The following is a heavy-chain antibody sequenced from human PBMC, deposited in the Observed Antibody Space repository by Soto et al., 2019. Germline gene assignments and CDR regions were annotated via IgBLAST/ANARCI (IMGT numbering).Heavy chain of an antibody. CDR1: GYTFTIYG. V-gene: IGHV1-18*04. CDR3: ARELSSSWCDY. J-gene: IGHJ4*02. D-gene: IGHD6-13*01. Sequence: ASVKVSCKASGYTFTIYGIRWVRQAPGQGLEWMGWISAYNGNTNYAQKLKGRVTMTRHTSTSTAYMELRSMRSDDKAVYYCARELSSSWCDYWGQGTLVTSPQ. CDR2: ISAYNGNT.